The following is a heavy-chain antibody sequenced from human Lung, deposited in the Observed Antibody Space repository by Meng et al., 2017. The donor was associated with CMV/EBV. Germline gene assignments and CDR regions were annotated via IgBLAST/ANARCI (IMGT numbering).Heavy chain of an antibody. CDR1: GFTFSNYG. D-gene: IGHD6-19*01. CDR2: IVSDGTKK. CDR3: ATGLMDY. J-gene: IGHJ4*02. Sequence: GESLKISCAASGFTFSNYGMHWVRQAPGKGLEWVTYIVSDGTKKFYADSVKGRFTLSRDNSENTLFLQMNTLRADDTAVYYCATGLMDYWGQGTLVTVSP. V-gene: IGHV3-30*02.